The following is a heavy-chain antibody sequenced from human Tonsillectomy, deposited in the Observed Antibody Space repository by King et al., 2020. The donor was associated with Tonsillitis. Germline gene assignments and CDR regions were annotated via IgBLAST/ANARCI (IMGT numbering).Heavy chain of an antibody. V-gene: IGHV5-51*01. Sequence: VQLVESGAEVKKPGESLKISCKGSGYSFTSYWIGWVRQMPGKGLDWMGIIYPGDSDTRYSPSFQGQVTISADKSISTAYLQWSSLKASDTAMYYCARHLGDFWSGYYNPDYWGQGTLVTVSS. CDR3: ARHLGDFWSGYYNPDY. CDR2: IYPGDSDT. J-gene: IGHJ4*02. D-gene: IGHD3-3*01. CDR1: GYSFTSYW.